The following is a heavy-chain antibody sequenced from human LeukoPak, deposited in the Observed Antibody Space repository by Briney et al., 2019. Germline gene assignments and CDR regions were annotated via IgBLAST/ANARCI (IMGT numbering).Heavy chain of an antibody. CDR1: GFTFSDYY. D-gene: IGHD3-16*01. V-gene: IGHV3-11*01. J-gene: IGHJ4*02. Sequence: GRTLRLSCAASGFTFSDYYMSWVPDAPGKGLEWGSYISSSGSTIYYADSVKGRFTISRHNPKNSLLLQMSSRRAEDTAVYYCATWGSAKSSDYWGQGTLVTVSS. CDR2: ISSSGSTI. CDR3: ATWGSAKSSDY.